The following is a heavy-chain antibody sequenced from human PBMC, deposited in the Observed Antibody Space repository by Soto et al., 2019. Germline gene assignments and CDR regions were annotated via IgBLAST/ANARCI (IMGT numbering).Heavy chain of an antibody. CDR3: ARVGAYYDFWSGYSFKYYYYYGMDV. V-gene: IGHV4-59*01. J-gene: IGHJ6*02. CDR1: GASISSYY. Sequence: SETLSLTCTVSGASISSYYWSWIRQPPGKGLEWIGYISYSGSTNYNPSLKSRVTISVDTSKNQFSLKLSSVTAADTAVYYCARVGAYYDFWSGYSFKYYYYYGMDVWGQGTTVTVSS. D-gene: IGHD3-3*01. CDR2: ISYSGST.